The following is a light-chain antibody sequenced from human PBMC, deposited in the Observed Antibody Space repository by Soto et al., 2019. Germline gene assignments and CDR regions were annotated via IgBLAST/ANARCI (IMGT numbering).Light chain of an antibody. CDR1: RSNIGAPYD. V-gene: IGLV1-40*01. CDR2: GNI. CDR3: QSYDRSLSGVV. Sequence: QAVVTQPPSVSAAPGQRVTIYCTGSRSNIGAPYDVHWYQQLPGTAPKLLIYGNINRPSGVPDRFSGSKSGTSASLAITGLQAEDEADYYCQSYDRSLSGVVFGGGTKLTV. J-gene: IGLJ2*01.